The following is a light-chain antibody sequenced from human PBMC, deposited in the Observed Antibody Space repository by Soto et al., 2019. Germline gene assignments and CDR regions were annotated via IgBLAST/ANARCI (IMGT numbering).Light chain of an antibody. Sequence: EIVMTQSPVTLSVSPGERVTLSCRASQSVSSNLAWYQQKPGQAPSLLIYGASSRATGIPDRFSGSGSGTDFTLTISRLEPEGFAVYYCQQYGSSLWTFGQGTKVDIK. CDR3: QQYGSSLWT. CDR2: GAS. CDR1: QSVSSN. J-gene: IGKJ1*01. V-gene: IGKV3-20*01.